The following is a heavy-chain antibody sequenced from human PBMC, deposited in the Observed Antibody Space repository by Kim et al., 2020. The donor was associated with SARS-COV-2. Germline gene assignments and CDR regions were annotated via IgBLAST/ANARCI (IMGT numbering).Heavy chain of an antibody. Sequence: SETLSLTCTVSGGSISSSSYYWGWIRQPPGKGLEWIGSIYYSGSTYYNPSLKSRVTISVDTSKNQFSLKLSSVTAADTAVYYCARHNFQITIFGLDWFDPWGQGTLVTVSS. CDR1: GGSISSSSYY. D-gene: IGHD3-3*01. CDR3: ARHNFQITIFGLDWFDP. V-gene: IGHV4-39*01. CDR2: IYYSGST. J-gene: IGHJ5*02.